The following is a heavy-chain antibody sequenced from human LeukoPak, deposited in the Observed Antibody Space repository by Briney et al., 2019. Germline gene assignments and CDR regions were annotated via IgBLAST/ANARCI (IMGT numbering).Heavy chain of an antibody. Sequence: GASVKVSCKXSGYTFTGYYMHWVRQAPGQGLEWMGWVNPNSGGTNYAQKFQGRVTMTRDTSISTAYMELSRLRSDDTAVYYCARVRYSGSYLFDYWGQGTLVTVSS. CDR1: GYTFTGYY. D-gene: IGHD1-26*01. J-gene: IGHJ4*02. CDR3: ARVRYSGSYLFDY. V-gene: IGHV1-2*02. CDR2: VNPNSGGT.